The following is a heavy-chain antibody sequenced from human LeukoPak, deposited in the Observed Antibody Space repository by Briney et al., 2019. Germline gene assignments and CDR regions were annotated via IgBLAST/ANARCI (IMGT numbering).Heavy chain of an antibody. CDR3: ARGVSTTDY. Sequence: SETPSLTCTVSGGSISLYYWSWIRQPPGKGLEWIGYIYYSGNTNYNPSFQSRLTISVDTSKNQFSLALRSVTAADTAVYYCARGVSTTDYWGRGTLVTVSS. V-gene: IGHV4-59*01. J-gene: IGHJ4*01. CDR2: IYYSGNT. CDR1: GGSISLYY. D-gene: IGHD1-14*01.